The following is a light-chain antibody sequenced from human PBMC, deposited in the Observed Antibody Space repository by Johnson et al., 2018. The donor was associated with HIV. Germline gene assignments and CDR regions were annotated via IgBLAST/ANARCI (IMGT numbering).Light chain of an antibody. V-gene: IGLV1-51*02. CDR1: SSNIGNNY. CDR3: GTWDSSLSAYV. Sequence: SCSGSSSNIGNNYVSWYQQLPRGAPKLLIYENNKRPSGIPDRFSGSKSGTSATLDITGLQSGDEADYYCGTWDSSLSAYVFGNGTKVTIL. J-gene: IGLJ1*01. CDR2: ENN.